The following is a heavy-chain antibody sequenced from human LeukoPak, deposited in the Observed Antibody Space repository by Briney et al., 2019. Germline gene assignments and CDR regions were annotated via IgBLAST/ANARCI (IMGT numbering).Heavy chain of an antibody. J-gene: IGHJ6*03. CDR2: IRYDGSNE. V-gene: IGHV3-30*02. CDR3: ARGNYDFWSGPRYYYYYMDV. D-gene: IGHD3-3*01. CDR1: GFTFSSHG. Sequence: GGSLRLSCAASGFTFSSHGMHWVRQAPGKGLEWVAFIRYDGSNEYYADSVKGRFTISRDNSKNTLYLQMNSLRAEDTAVYYCARGNYDFWSGPRYYYYYMDVWGKGTTVTVSS.